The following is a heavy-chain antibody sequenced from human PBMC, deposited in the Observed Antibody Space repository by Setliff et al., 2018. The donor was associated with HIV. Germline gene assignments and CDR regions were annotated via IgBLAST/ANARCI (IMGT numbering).Heavy chain of an antibody. CDR2: IRYDGSNK. J-gene: IGHJ4*02. CDR1: AFIFSSYG. D-gene: IGHD3-22*01. Sequence: GGSLRLSCEASAFIFSSYGMHWVRQAPGKGLEWVAFIRYDGSNKYYADSVKGRFTISRDNSKNTVDLQMNSLRAEDTAVYYCAKIQNPQGYYYDSSGYYPHPGSPDYWGQGTLVTVSS. V-gene: IGHV3-30*02. CDR3: AKIQNPQGYYYDSSGYYPHPGSPDY.